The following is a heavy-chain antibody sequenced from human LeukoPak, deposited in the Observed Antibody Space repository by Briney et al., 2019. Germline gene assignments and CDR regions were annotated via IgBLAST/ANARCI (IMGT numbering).Heavy chain of an antibody. D-gene: IGHD2-21*02. Sequence: SETLSLTCTVSGGSISSYDDSNSHYYWNWIRQPAGKGLEWIGRIYSSGTTNYNPSLKSRVTMSVDTSKNQFSLKLISVTAADTAVYYCAREIWEGSPYMVTQLSWFDPWGQGTLVTVSS. J-gene: IGHJ5*02. CDR3: AREIWEGSPYMVTQLSWFDP. V-gene: IGHV4-4*07. CDR2: IYSSGTT. CDR1: GGSISSYDDSNSHYY.